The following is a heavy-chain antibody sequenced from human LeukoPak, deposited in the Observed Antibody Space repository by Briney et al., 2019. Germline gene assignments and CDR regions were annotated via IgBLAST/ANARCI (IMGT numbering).Heavy chain of an antibody. J-gene: IGHJ6*04. CDR2: IYSSGST. D-gene: IGHD3-10*01. CDR3: ARDSIYTMIRGAPLDV. CDR1: GGSISSYY. Sequence: SETLSLTCTASGGSISSYYWSWIRQPAGKGLEWIGRIYSSGSTNYNPSLKSRVTVSVDTSKNQFSLRLTSVTAADTAVYYCARDSIYTMIRGAPLDVWGKGTTVTVSS. V-gene: IGHV4-4*07.